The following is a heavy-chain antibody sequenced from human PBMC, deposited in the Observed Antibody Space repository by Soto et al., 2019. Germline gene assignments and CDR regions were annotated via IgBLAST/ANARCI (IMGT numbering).Heavy chain of an antibody. CDR2: ISSSGSAI. CDR3: ARGEYSSGYPRYFDY. Sequence: GGSLRLSCAASGFNFRDYYMSWIRQAPGKGLEWVSYISSSGSAIYYADSVKGRFTISRDNAKNSLYLQMSSLRADDTAVYYCARGEYSSGYPRYFDYWGQGTLVTVSS. V-gene: IGHV3-11*01. J-gene: IGHJ4*02. D-gene: IGHD5-18*01. CDR1: GFNFRDYY.